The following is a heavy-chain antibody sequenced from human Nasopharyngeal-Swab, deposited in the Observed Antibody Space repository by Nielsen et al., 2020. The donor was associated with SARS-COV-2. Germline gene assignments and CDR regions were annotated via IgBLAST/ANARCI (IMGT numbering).Heavy chain of an antibody. J-gene: IGHJ3*02. D-gene: IGHD4-17*01. CDR2: IFHSGTT. V-gene: IGHV4-59*13. Sequence: GSLRLSCTVSGGSLRSYYWSWLRQSPGKGLEWIGYIFHSGTTYYNRSLQGRGTISVDSSKNQFSLKLSYVTAADTAVYYCARGSADGDFLNWFDAFDIWGQGTMVTVSS. CDR3: ARGSADGDFLNWFDAFDI. CDR1: GGSLRSYY.